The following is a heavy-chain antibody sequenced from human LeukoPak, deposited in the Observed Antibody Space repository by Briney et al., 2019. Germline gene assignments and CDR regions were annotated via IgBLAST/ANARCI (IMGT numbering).Heavy chain of an antibody. J-gene: IGHJ5*02. Sequence: ASETLSLTCAVYGGSFSGYYWSWIRQPPGKGLEWIGEINHSGSTNYNPSLKSRVTISVDTSKNQFSLKLSSVTAADTAAYYCTRGNPHDFWSGYYWANWFDPWGQGTLVTVSS. CDR2: INHSGST. V-gene: IGHV4-34*01. D-gene: IGHD3-3*01. CDR3: TRGNPHDFWSGYYWANWFDP. CDR1: GGSFSGYY.